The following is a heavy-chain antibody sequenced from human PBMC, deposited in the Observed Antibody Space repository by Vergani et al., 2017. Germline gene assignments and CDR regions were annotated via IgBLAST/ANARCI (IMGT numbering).Heavy chain of an antibody. CDR2: ISYDGSNK. V-gene: IGHV3-30*03. J-gene: IGHJ5*02. D-gene: IGHD1-14*01. Sequence: QVQLVESGGGVVQPGRSLRLSCAASGFTFSSYGMHWVRQAPGKGLEWVAVISYDGSNKYYADSVKGRFTISRDNSKNTLYLQMNSLRGEDTAVYYCAGSGLDYNWFDPWGQGTLVTVSS. CDR1: GFTFSSYG. CDR3: AGSGLDYNWFDP.